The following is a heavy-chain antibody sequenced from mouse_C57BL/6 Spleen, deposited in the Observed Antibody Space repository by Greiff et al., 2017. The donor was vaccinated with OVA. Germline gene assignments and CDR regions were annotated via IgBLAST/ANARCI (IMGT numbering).Heavy chain of an antibody. CDR3: ARGPQPDYFDY. J-gene: IGHJ2*01. CDR2: ISDGGSYT. CDR1: GFTFSSYA. Sequence: EVKVVESGGGLVKPGGSLKLSCAASGFTFSSYAMSWVRQTPEKRLEWVATISDGGSYTYYPDNVKGRFTISRDNAKNHLYLQMSHLKSEDTAMYYCARGPQPDYFDYWGQGTTLTVSS. V-gene: IGHV5-4*03.